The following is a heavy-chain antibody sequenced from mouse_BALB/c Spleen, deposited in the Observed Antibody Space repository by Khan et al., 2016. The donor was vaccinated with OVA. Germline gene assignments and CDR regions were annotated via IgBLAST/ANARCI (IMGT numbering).Heavy chain of an antibody. CDR1: GYSITTDYA. D-gene: IGHD1-1*01. J-gene: IGHJ2*01. Sequence: VQLKESGPGLVKPSQSLSLTCTVTGYSITTDYAWNWIRLFPGNKLEWMGYISYSGNTKYNPSLKSRISITRDTSKNQFFLQLKSVTTEDTARYYCARVYGGDFDYWGQGTTLTVSS. V-gene: IGHV3-2*02. CDR3: ARVYGGDFDY. CDR2: ISYSGNT.